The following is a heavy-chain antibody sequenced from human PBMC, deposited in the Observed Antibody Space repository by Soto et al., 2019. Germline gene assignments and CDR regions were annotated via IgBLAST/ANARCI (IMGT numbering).Heavy chain of an antibody. CDR3: ARNLGDEDAYYYYYYMDV. CDR1: GGSISSSSYY. Sequence: SETLSLTCTVSGGSISSSSYYWGWIRQPPGKGLEWIGSIYYSGSTYYNPSLKSRVTISVDTSKNQFSLKLSSVTAADTAVYYCARNLGDEDAYYYYYYMDVWGKGTTVTVSS. CDR2: IYYSGST. J-gene: IGHJ6*03. V-gene: IGHV4-39*01. D-gene: IGHD2-15*01.